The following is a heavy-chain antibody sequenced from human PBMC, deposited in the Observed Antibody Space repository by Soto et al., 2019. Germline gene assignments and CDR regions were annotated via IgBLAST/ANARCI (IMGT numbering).Heavy chain of an antibody. Sequence: QVQLVQSRAEVKKPGSSVKVSCKASRATFSSYTISWVRQAPGQGLEWMGRIIPILGIANYAQKFQGRVMITADKSTGTAYMELSSLRYEATDVYYCATAGGYCGGDCYSRRYFDLWGRGTLVTVSS. D-gene: IGHD2-21*02. V-gene: IGHV1-69*02. CDR2: IIPILGIA. J-gene: IGHJ2*01. CDR3: ATAGGYCGGDCYSRRYFDL. CDR1: RATFSSYT.